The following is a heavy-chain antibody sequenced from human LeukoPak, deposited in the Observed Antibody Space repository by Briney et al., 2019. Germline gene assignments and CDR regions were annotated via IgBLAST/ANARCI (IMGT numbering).Heavy chain of an antibody. Sequence: ASVKVSCKSSGYTFNSCDNNRVRQATGQGLEWMGWMNPNSGNTGYGQSFQGRITMTRDISISTAYMELSNLTTEDTAIYYWTRESSGRRDDGGQGTLVTVSA. CDR1: GYTFNSCD. V-gene: IGHV1-8*01. CDR3: TRESSGRRDD. CDR2: MNPNSGNT. J-gene: IGHJ4*02. D-gene: IGHD6-19*01.